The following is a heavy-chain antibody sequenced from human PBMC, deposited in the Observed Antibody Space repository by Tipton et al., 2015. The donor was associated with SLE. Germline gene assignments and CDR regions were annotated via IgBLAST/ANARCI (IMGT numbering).Heavy chain of an antibody. CDR1: GGSISSYY. V-gene: IGHV4-59*01. CDR3: ARTGAYSNFYYYYYMDV. CDR2: IYYSGST. Sequence: TLSLTCTVSGGSISSYYWSWIRQPPGKGLEWIGYIYYSGSTNYNPSLKSRVTISLDTSKNQFALRLSSVTAADTGVYYCARTGAYSNFYYYYYMDVWGEGTTVTVSS. D-gene: IGHD4-11*01. J-gene: IGHJ6*03.